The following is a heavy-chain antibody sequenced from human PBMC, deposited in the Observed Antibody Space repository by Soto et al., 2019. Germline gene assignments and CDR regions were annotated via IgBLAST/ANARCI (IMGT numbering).Heavy chain of an antibody. D-gene: IGHD5-18*01. V-gene: IGHV4-34*01. CDR3: ATNVNTSVGFYWFFDL. CDR1: GGSFSGYY. CDR2: INHSGST. Sequence: SETLSLTCAVYGGSFSGYYWSWIRQPPGKGLEWIGEINHSGSTNYNPSLKSRVTISVDTSKNQFSLKLSSVTAADTAMYYCATNVNTSVGFYWFFDLWGRGTLVTVSS. J-gene: IGHJ2*01.